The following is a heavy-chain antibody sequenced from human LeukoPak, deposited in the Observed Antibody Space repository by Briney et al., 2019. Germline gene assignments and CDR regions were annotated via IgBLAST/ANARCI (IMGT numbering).Heavy chain of an antibody. V-gene: IGHV3-23*01. CDR3: DASDF. CDR2: ISETGGGT. J-gene: IGHJ4*02. CDR1: GFTFATYA. Sequence: GGALRLSCAASGFTFATYAMGWARQSPGKGLEWVSTISETGGGTHYASSVRGRFTISRDNSKNTLYLQMNNLRAEDTAIYYCDASDFWGQGTLVTVSS.